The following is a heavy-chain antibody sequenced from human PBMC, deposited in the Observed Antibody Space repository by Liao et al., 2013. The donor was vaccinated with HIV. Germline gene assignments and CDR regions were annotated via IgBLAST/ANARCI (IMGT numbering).Heavy chain of an antibody. Sequence: QLQLQESGPGLVKPSETLSLTCTVSGASMTTIDYVWGWIRQAPGKGLEWIGSVYKTGSTHYNASLKSRVTLSVDTSNNQFFLHLRSVTAADTAVYFCAREEDPLQFLEWPIGGDYWGQGALVTVSS. V-gene: IGHV4-39*07. CDR2: VYKTGST. D-gene: IGHD3-3*01. J-gene: IGHJ4*02. CDR3: AREEDPLQFLEWPIGGDY. CDR1: GASMTTIDYV.